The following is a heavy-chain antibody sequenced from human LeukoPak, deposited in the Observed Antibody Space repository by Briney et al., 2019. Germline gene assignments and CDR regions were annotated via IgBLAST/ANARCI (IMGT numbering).Heavy chain of an antibody. J-gene: IGHJ4*02. D-gene: IGHD4-17*01. CDR1: GDSISSGSYY. Sequence: SETLSLICTVSGDSISSGSYYWAWIRQPPGRGLEWIVTISHSGSTFYNPSLKSRVTISVDTSKNQFSLKLSSVTAADTAVYYCARYSTVTRFDYWGQGTLVTVSS. CDR3: ARYSTVTRFDY. V-gene: IGHV4-39*01. CDR2: ISHSGST.